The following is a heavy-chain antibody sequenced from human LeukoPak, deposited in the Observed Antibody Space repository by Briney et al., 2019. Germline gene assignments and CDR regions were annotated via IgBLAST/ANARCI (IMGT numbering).Heavy chain of an antibody. Sequence: SETLSLTCTVSGGSISSYYWSWIRQPPGKGLEWIGYIYYSGSTNYNPSLKSRVTISVDTSKNQFSLKLSSVTAADTAVYYCARDSGVGARYFDYWDQGTLVTVSS. J-gene: IGHJ4*02. V-gene: IGHV4-59*08. CDR1: GGSISSYY. CDR2: IYYSGST. CDR3: ARDSGVGARYFDY. D-gene: IGHD1-26*01.